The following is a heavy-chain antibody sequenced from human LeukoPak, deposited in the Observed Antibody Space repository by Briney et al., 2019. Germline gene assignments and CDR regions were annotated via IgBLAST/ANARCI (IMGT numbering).Heavy chain of an antibody. V-gene: IGHV1-2*02. CDR1: GYTFTSYD. CDR3: ARDPGTIAAPLGWFDP. D-gene: IGHD6-25*01. J-gene: IGHJ5*02. CDR2: INPNSGGT. Sequence: ASVKVSCKASGYTFTSYDINWVLQATGQGLEWMGWINPNSGGTNYVQKFQGRVAMTRDTSISTAYMELSRLRSDDTAVYYCARDPGTIAAPLGWFDPWGQGTLVTVSS.